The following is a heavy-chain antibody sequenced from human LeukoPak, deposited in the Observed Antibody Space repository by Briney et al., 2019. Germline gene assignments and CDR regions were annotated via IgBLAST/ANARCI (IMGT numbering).Heavy chain of an antibody. D-gene: IGHD4-17*01. V-gene: IGHV4-61*08. J-gene: IGHJ5*02. Sequence: PSETLSLTCTVSGGSISSGGYYWSWIRQPPEKGLEWIGYIYYSGSTNYNPSLKSRVTISVDTSKNQFSLKLSSVTAADTAVYYCARHSAYGVWFDPWGQGTLVTVSS. CDR1: GGSISSGGYY. CDR3: ARHSAYGVWFDP. CDR2: IYYSGST.